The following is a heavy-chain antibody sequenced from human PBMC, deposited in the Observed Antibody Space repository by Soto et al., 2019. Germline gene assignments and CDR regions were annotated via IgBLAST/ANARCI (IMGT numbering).Heavy chain of an antibody. D-gene: IGHD6-19*01. CDR1: GFTFDDYA. V-gene: IGHV3-9*01. J-gene: IGHJ4*02. Sequence: GGSLRLSCAASGFTFDDYAMHWVRQAPGKGLEWVSGISWNSGSIGYADSVKGRFTISRDNAKNSLYLQMNSLRAEDTALYYCAKDLHPQWLAYFDYWGQGTLVTVSS. CDR3: AKDLHPQWLAYFDY. CDR2: ISWNSGSI.